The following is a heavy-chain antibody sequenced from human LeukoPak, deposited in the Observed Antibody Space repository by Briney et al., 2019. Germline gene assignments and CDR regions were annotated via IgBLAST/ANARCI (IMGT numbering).Heavy chain of an antibody. CDR2: ISSSSSTI. V-gene: IGHV3-48*01. CDR1: GFTFSSYW. CDR3: ARDSTVTTCDY. D-gene: IGHD4-17*01. J-gene: IGHJ4*02. Sequence: GGSLRLSCVTSGFTFSSYWMSWVRQAPGKGLEWVSYISSSSSTIYYADSVKGRFTISRDNAKNSLYLQMNSLRAEDTAVYYCARDSTVTTCDYWGQGTLVTVSS.